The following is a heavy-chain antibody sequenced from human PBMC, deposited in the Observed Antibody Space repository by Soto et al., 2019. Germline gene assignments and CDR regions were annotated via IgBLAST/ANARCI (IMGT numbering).Heavy chain of an antibody. J-gene: IGHJ3*02. Sequence: ASVKVSCKASGYTFTGYYMHWVRQAPGQGLEWMGWINPNSGGTNYAQKFQGRVTMTRDTSISTAYMELSRLRSDDTAVYYCARVLAYSSSSIRLNAFDIWGQGTMVSVSS. CDR3: ARVLAYSSSSIRLNAFDI. D-gene: IGHD6-6*01. CDR1: GYTFTGYY. CDR2: INPNSGGT. V-gene: IGHV1-2*02.